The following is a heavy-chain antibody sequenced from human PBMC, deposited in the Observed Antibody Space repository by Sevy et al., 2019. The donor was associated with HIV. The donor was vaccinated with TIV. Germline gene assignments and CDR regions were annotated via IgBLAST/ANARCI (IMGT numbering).Heavy chain of an antibody. V-gene: IGHV3-49*04. J-gene: IGHJ6*02. CDR3: TRVEGAADWGMDV. D-gene: IGHD1-26*01. Sequence: GGSLRLSCRASGFTFDDYTMSWVRQAPGKGLEWVAFIRSKAYDGTTEYAASVKGRFTISRDESKSIAYLQMNSLKTEDTAVYYCTRVEGAADWGMDVWGQGTTVTVSS. CDR2: IRSKAYDGTT. CDR1: GFTFDDYT.